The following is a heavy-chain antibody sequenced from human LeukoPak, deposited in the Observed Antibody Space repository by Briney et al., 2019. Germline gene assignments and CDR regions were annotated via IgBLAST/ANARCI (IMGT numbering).Heavy chain of an antibody. V-gene: IGHV3-9*01. CDR3: AKAPRGYFDWLLYFDY. Sequence: PGGSLRLSCAASGFTFDDYAMHWVRQAPGKGLEWVSGISWNSGSIGYADSVKGRFTISRDNSKNALYVQMNSLRAEDTAVYYCAKAPRGYFDWLLYFDYWGQGTLVTVSS. J-gene: IGHJ4*02. CDR2: ISWNSGSI. CDR1: GFTFDDYA. D-gene: IGHD3-9*01.